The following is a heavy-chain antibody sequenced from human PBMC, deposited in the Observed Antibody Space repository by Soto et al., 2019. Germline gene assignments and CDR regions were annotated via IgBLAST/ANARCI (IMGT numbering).Heavy chain of an antibody. CDR1: GFTFSSYA. D-gene: IGHD1-26*01. CDR3: AKNQGVELVPLATVDWFDP. J-gene: IGHJ5*02. CDR2: ISGSGGST. Sequence: GGSLRLSCAASGFTFSSYAMSWVRQAPGKGLEWVSAISGSGGSTYYADSVKGRFTISRDNSKSTVYLELNNLSAEDTAVYHCAKNQGVELVPLATVDWFDPWGQGSVVTVSS. V-gene: IGHV3-23*01.